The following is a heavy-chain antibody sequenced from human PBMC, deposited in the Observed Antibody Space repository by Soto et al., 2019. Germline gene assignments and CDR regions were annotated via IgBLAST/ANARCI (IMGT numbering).Heavy chain of an antibody. CDR1: GFTFSSYA. D-gene: IGHD1-26*01. CDR3: AKNQGVELVPLATVDWFDP. J-gene: IGHJ5*02. CDR2: ISGSGGST. Sequence: GGSLRLSCAASGFTFSSYAMSWVRQAPGKGLEWVSAISGSGGSTYYADSVKGRFTISRDNSKSTVYLELNNLSAEDTAVYHCAKNQGVELVPLATVDWFDPWGQGSVVTVSS. V-gene: IGHV3-23*01.